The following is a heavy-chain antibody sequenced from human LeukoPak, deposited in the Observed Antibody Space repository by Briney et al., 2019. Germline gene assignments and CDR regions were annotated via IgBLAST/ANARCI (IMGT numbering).Heavy chain of an antibody. Sequence: SETLSLTCTVSGGSISSSSYYWGWIRQPPGKGLEWIGSIYYSGSTYYNPSLKSRVTMSVDTSKNQFSLKLSSVTAADTAVYYCARNSRITIFGVVNIFDYWGQGTLVTVSS. V-gene: IGHV4-39*07. J-gene: IGHJ4*02. D-gene: IGHD3-3*01. CDR1: GGSISSSSYY. CDR3: ARNSRITIFGVVNIFDY. CDR2: IYYSGST.